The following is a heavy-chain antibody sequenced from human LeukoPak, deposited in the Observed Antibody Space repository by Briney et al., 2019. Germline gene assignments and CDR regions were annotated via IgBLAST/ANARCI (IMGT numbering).Heavy chain of an antibody. CDR2: ITSSSTYM. J-gene: IGHJ6*04. V-gene: IGHV3-21*04. CDR1: GFTFSTYN. D-gene: IGHD3-10*02. Sequence: GGSLRLSCAASGFTFSTYNMNWVRRTPGKGLEWVSSITSSSTYMFYADSVRGRFTISRDNAENSLFLQMNSLRAEDTAVYYCAELGITMIGGVWGKGTTVTISS. CDR3: AELGITMIGGV.